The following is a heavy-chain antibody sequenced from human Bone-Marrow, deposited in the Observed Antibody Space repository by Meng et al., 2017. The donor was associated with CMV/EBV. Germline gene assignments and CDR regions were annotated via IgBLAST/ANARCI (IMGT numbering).Heavy chain of an antibody. V-gene: IGHV1-18*01. Sequence: QLWQSVVEGKKPGASVKVSGKASGYTFTSYGISWVRQAPGQGLEWMGWISAYNGNTNYAQKLQGRVTMTTDTSTSTAYMELRSLRSDDTAVYYCAVTYYYDSSGYYSFDYWGQGTLVTVSS. D-gene: IGHD3-22*01. CDR3: AVTYYYDSSGYYSFDY. J-gene: IGHJ4*02. CDR2: ISAYNGNT. CDR1: GYTFTSYG.